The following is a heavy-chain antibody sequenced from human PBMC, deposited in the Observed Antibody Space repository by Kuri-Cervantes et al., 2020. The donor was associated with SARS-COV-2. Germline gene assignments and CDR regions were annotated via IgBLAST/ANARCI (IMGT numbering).Heavy chain of an antibody. CDR2: ISYDGSNK. CDR3: AKDAGDKGMDV. V-gene: IGHV3-30*18. J-gene: IGHJ6*02. Sequence: GESLKISCAASGFTFSSYGMHWVRQAPGKGLEWVAVISYDGSNKYYADSVKGRFTISRDNSKNTLYLQMNSLRAEGTAVYYCAKDAGDKGMDVWGQGTTVTVSS. CDR1: GFTFSSYG.